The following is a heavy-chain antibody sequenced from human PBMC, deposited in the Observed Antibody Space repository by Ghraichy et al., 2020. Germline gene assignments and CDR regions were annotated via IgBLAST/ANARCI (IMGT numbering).Heavy chain of an antibody. V-gene: IGHV4-34*01. CDR2: INHSGST. Sequence: SQTLSLTCAVYGGSFSGYHWSWIRQPPGKGLEWIGEINHSGSTNYNPSLKSRVTISVDTSKNQFSLKLSSVTAADTAVYYCARISGIAAAGTPDYWGQGTLVTVSS. CDR1: GGSFSGYH. J-gene: IGHJ4*02. D-gene: IGHD6-13*01. CDR3: ARISGIAAAGTPDY.